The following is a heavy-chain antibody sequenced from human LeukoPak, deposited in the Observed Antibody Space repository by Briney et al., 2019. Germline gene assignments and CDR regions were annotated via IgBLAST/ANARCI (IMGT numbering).Heavy chain of an antibody. V-gene: IGHV1-46*01. D-gene: IGHD3-16*01. J-gene: IGHJ5*02. CDR2: INLSGGTT. CDR3: ARGLGEVGVKALNWFDP. CDR1: GYTFTSYF. Sequence: ASLKVSCKASGYTFTSYFIHWVRQDPGQGLEWMGVINLSGGTTTYAQTFQGRVTMTRDTSTSTVYMELSSLRSEDTAVYYCARGLGEVGVKALNWFDPWGEGTLVTVSS.